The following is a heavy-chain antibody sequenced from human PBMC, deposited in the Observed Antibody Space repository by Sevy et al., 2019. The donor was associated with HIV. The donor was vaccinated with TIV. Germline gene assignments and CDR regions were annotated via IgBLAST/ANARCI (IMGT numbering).Heavy chain of an antibody. CDR1: GFIFSGYV. CDR2: ISASGGST. J-gene: IGHJ1*01. D-gene: IGHD6-13*01. CDR3: AKDASSSWTGGTFQH. V-gene: IGHV3-23*01. Sequence: GGSLRLSCAASGFIFSGYVMSWVRQAPGKGLEWVSGISASGGSTYYADPGKGRFTVSRYNSKNTLYLEMKSLRAEDTAVYYCAKDASSSWTGGTFQHWGQGTLVTVSS.